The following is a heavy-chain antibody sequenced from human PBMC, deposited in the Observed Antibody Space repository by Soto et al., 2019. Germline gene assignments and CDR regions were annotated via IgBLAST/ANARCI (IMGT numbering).Heavy chain of an antibody. D-gene: IGHD4-17*01. CDR2: IFYSGSA. CDR3: ARVTYGDPYYFDY. Sequence: PSETLSLACIVSGGSVSSGSYYWSWIRQPPGKGLEGIGHIFYSGSANYNPSLKSRVTISVDTSKNQFSLKLSSVTAADKAVYYCARVTYGDPYYFDYWGQGTLVTVSS. V-gene: IGHV4-61*01. CDR1: GGSVSSGSYY. J-gene: IGHJ4*02.